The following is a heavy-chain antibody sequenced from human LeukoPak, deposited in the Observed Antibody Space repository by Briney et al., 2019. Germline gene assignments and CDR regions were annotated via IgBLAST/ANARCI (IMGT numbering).Heavy chain of an antibody. CDR1: GYTFTGYY. V-gene: IGHV1-2*02. Sequence: GASVTVSCKASGYTFTGYYMHWVRQAPGQGLEWMGWINPNSGGTNYAQKLQGRVTITRDTPISTAYMELSRLRSDDTAVYYCARAKVTLTGQPAYYYYYMDVWGKGTTVTISS. D-gene: IGHD3-9*01. J-gene: IGHJ6*03. CDR2: INPNSGGT. CDR3: ARAKVTLTGQPAYYYYYMDV.